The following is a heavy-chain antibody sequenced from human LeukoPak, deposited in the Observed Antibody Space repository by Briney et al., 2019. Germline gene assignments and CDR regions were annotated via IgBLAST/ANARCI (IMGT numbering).Heavy chain of an antibody. CDR1: GFTFSSYW. V-gene: IGHV3-74*01. Sequence: HPGGSLRLSCAASGFTFSSYWMQWVRQAPGKGLVWVSRISTDGSSTSYADSVKGRFTISRDNAKNTLYLQMNSLRVEDTAVYYCARELSGTTSYYFDYWGQGTLVTVSS. D-gene: IGHD1-7*01. J-gene: IGHJ4*02. CDR2: ISTDGSST. CDR3: ARELSGTTSYYFDY.